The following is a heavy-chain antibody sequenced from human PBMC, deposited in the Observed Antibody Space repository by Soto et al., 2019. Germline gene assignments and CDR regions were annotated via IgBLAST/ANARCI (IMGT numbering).Heavy chain of an antibody. CDR2: INAGNGNT. CDR3: ARAADGAFDI. CDR1: GYTFTSYA. V-gene: IGHV1-3*01. J-gene: IGHJ3*02. Sequence: ASVKVSCKASGYTFTSYAMHWVRQAPGQRLEWMGWINAGNGNTKYLQKFQGRVTITRDTSASTAYMELSSLRSEDTAVYYCARAADGAFDIWGQGTMVTVSS.